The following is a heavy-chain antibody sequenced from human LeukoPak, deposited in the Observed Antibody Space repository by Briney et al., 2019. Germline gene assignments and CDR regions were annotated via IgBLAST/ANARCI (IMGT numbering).Heavy chain of an antibody. J-gene: IGHJ4*02. CDR2: ISYDGSNK. CDR1: GFTFSSYG. Sequence: GRSLRLSCAASGFTFSSYGMHWVRQAPGKGLEWVAVISYDGSNKYYADSVKGRFTISRDNSKNTLYLQMNSLRAEDTAVYYCAKDQQWQGSSPDYWGQGTLVTVSS. V-gene: IGHV3-30*18. CDR3: AKDQQWQGSSPDY. D-gene: IGHD6-19*01.